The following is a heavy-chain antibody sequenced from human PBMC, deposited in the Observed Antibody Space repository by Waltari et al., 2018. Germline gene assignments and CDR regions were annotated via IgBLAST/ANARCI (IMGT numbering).Heavy chain of an antibody. V-gene: IGHV6-1*01. CDR1: GDSVSSNSAA. Sequence: QVQLQQSGPGLVKPSQTLSLTCAISGDSVSSNSAAWNWIRQSPSRGLEWLGRTYYRSKWYNDYAVSVKSRITINPDTSKNQFSLQLNSVTPEDTAVYYCARAVGITIFGVVGNWFDPWGQGTLVTVSS. CDR3: ARAVGITIFGVVGNWFDP. J-gene: IGHJ5*02. CDR2: TYYRSKWYN. D-gene: IGHD3-3*01.